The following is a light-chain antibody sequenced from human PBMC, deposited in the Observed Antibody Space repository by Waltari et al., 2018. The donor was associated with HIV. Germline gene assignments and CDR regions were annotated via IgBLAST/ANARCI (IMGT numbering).Light chain of an antibody. CDR2: EDN. CDR1: SGSLDSNY. J-gene: IGLJ3*02. V-gene: IGLV6-57*03. Sequence: NFILTQTHSVSASPGETVIISCTRSSGSLDSNYVPLLQQRPGAAPTTIIYEDNQRSSGIPDRFSGSIDTSSNSASLTISGLKTEDEADYYCQSFNDNNEWVFGGGTKVTVL. CDR3: QSFNDNNEWV.